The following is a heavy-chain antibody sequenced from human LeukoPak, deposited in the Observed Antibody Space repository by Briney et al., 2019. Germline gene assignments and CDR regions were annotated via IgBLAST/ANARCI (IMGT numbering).Heavy chain of an antibody. CDR2: INHGGST. V-gene: IGHV4-34*01. CDR3: ARYLDYGGNSRVFQH. Sequence: SETLSLTCAVYGGSLSAYYWTWIREPPGKGLEWIGEINHGGSTNYNPSLKSRVTIPIDTSKNQFSLKLSSVTAADTAFYYCARYLDYGGNSRVFQHWGQGTLVTVSS. J-gene: IGHJ1*01. CDR1: GGSLSAYY. D-gene: IGHD4-23*01.